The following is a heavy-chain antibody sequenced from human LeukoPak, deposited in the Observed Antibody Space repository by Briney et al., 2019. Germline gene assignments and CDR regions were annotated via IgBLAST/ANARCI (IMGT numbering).Heavy chain of an antibody. Sequence: GGSLRLSCAASGFTFSSYAMSWVRQAPGKGLEGGSYISSTGTSTYYADPVKGRFTISKDNAKNSLYLPMNSLRDEDTAVYYCARDRLVAAENYWGQGALVAVSS. J-gene: IGHJ4*02. CDR2: ISSTGTST. V-gene: IGHV3-48*02. CDR3: ARDRLVAAENY. CDR1: GFTFSSYA. D-gene: IGHD2-2*01.